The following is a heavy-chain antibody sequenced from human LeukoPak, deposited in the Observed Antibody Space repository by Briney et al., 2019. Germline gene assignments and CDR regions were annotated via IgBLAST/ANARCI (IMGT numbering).Heavy chain of an antibody. V-gene: IGHV4-59*11. J-gene: IGHJ4*02. CDR2: IYDSGTTATT. CDR1: GGSMNHHY. CDR3: AEIPRD. Sequence: SETLSLTCTVSGGSMNHHYWSWVRQPPGKEPEWIAYIYDSGTTATTDYNTSLKSRVTISMDKSKRQFSLRLAAVAAADTDGYYSAEIPRDWGQGTLVTVSA.